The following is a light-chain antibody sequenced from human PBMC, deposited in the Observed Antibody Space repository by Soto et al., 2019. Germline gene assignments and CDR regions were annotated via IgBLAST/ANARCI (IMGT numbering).Light chain of an antibody. V-gene: IGKV1-39*01. Sequence: DIQMTQSPSSLSASVGDGVTITCRASQSISSYVSWYQQKPGKAPKLLIYAASRLQSGVPSRFSGSRSGTDFSLTISGLQPEDSATYYCQQSYSTLLSFGGGTKVEI. J-gene: IGKJ4*01. CDR2: AAS. CDR3: QQSYSTLLS. CDR1: QSISSY.